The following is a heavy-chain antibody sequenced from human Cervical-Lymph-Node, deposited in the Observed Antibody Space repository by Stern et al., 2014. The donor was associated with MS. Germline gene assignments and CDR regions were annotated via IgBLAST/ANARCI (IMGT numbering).Heavy chain of an antibody. V-gene: IGHV4-59*01. CDR1: GGSISSYY. J-gene: IGHJ4*02. D-gene: IGHD1-26*01. CDR3: ARISGTFLFDY. Sequence: VQLVQSGPGLVKPSETLSLTCTVSGGSISSYYWSWIRQPPGKRLEWIGYIYYSGSTNYNPSLKSRVTISVDTSKNQFSLKLSSVTAADTAVYYCARISGTFLFDYWGQGTLVTVSS. CDR2: IYYSGST.